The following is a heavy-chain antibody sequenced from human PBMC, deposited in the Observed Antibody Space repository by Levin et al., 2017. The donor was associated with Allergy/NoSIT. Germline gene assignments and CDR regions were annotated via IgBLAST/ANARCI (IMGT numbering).Heavy chain of an antibody. Sequence: SETLSLTCTVSGGSISSYYWSWIRQPPGKGLEWMGYIYYSGSTYYNPSLKSRLTISVDTSKNQFSLKLSSVTAADTAVYYCARGYCSGGSCYSDYFDYWGQGTLVTVSS. CDR1: GGSISSYY. CDR2: IYYSGST. J-gene: IGHJ4*02. D-gene: IGHD2-15*01. CDR3: ARGYCSGGSCYSDYFDY. V-gene: IGHV4-59*01.